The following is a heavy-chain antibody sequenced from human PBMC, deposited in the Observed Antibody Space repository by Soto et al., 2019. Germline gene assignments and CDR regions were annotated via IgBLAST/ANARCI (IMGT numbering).Heavy chain of an antibody. J-gene: IGHJ4*02. CDR1: GGSVTSDEDY. D-gene: IGHD5-18*01. Sequence: SETLSLTCTVSGGSVTSDEDYWTWVRQSPGKGLEWIGYISNSGSTGYNPSLKTRLSMSVDRSKNQFTLRLTSVTAADTAVYFCATESGSTYGYFDHWGQGTQVTVSS. CDR3: ATESGSTYGYFDH. V-gene: IGHV4-30-4*01. CDR2: ISNSGST.